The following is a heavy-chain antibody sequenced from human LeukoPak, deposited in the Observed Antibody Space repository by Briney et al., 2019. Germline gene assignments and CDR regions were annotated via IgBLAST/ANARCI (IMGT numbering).Heavy chain of an antibody. D-gene: IGHD1-26*01. CDR3: ARGVGTTRTAFDN. Sequence: ASVKVSCKASGYTFTSYSVHWVRQAPGQGLEWMATINPSVGSAIYAQEFQGRVTVTSDTSTSAVFMELTSLTSDDTAVYYCARGVGTTRTAFDNWGQGTLVTVSS. CDR2: INPSVGSA. CDR1: GYTFTSYS. J-gene: IGHJ4*02. V-gene: IGHV1-46*01.